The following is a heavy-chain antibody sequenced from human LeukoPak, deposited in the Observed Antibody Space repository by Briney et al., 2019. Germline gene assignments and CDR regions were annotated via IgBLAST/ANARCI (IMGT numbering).Heavy chain of an antibody. D-gene: IGHD3-10*01. J-gene: IGHJ6*02. CDR1: GFTFSSYG. CDR2: ISYDGSNK. CDR3: ATLGAGPEPNHYYGMDV. Sequence: PGGSLRLSCAASGFTFSSYGMHWVRQAPGKGLEWVAVISYDGSNKYYADSVKGRFTISRDNSKNTLYLQMNSLRAEDTAVYYCATLGAGPEPNHYYGMDVWGQGTTVTVSS. V-gene: IGHV3-30*03.